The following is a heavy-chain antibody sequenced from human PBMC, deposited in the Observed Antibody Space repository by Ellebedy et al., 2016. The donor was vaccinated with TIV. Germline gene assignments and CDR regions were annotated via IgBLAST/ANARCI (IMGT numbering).Heavy chain of an antibody. J-gene: IGHJ5*02. CDR2: MNPNSGNT. V-gene: IGHV1-8*01. Sequence: AASVKVSCKASGYNFTSYDINWVRQATGQGLAWMGWMNPNSGNTGYAQKFQGRVTITRDTSASTAYMELSSLRSEDTAVYYCARLSRVYDSSGYNWFDPWGQGTLVTVSS. CDR3: ARLSRVYDSSGYNWFDP. D-gene: IGHD3-22*01. CDR1: GYNFTSYD.